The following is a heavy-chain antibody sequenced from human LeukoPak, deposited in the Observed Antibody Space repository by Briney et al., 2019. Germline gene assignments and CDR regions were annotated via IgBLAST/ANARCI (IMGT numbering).Heavy chain of an antibody. CDR1: GFTFTNAW. D-gene: IGHD3-10*01. CDR3: AADLGLTMIRGVIVH. J-gene: IGHJ4*02. Sequence: NSGGSLSLSCAASGFTFTNAWMTWVRQAPGKGLEWVGGIKSKGERETTDYAAPVKGSFFMSRDDAKATVFLQMYSLNADDTAVYYCAADLGLTMIRGVIVHWGLGALVTVSS. V-gene: IGHV3-15*01. CDR2: IKSKGERETT.